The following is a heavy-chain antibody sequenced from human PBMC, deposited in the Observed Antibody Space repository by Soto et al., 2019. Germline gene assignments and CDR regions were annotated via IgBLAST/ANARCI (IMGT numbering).Heavy chain of an antibody. V-gene: IGHV3-9*01. J-gene: IGHJ4*02. CDR2: ISWNSGSI. D-gene: IGHD6-13*01. CDR3: AKDTEQQLALNFDY. CDR1: GFTFDDYA. Sequence: GGSLRLSCAASGFTFDDYAMHWVRQAPGKGLEWVSGISWNSGSIGYADSVKGRFTISRDNAKNSLYLQMNSLRAEDTALYYCAKDTEQQLALNFDYWGQGTLVTVSS.